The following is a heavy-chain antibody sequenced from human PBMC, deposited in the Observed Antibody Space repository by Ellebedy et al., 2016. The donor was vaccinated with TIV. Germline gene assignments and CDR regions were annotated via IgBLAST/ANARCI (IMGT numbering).Heavy chain of an antibody. CDR3: ARIDSSGYYFDY. CDR1: GFSLPTSTMR. V-gene: IGHV2-70*04. D-gene: IGHD3-22*01. J-gene: IGHJ4*02. Sequence: SGPTLVKPTQTLTLTCTFSGFSLPTSTMRVSWIRQPPGKALEWLARIDWDDDEFYSTSLKTRLTISKDTSKNQVVLTMTNMDPVDTATYYCARIDSSGYYFDYWGQGTLVTVSS. CDR2: IDWDDDE.